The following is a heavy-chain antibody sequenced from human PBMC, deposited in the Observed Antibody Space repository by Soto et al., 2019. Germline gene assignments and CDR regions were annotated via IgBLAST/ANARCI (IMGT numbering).Heavy chain of an antibody. D-gene: IGHD3-10*02. Sequence: GGSLRLSCVGSGFIFSNNGRHWFRQTPGKGLEWVAFMSYDGSDTFYADSVKGRFTISRDNSKNTLFLHMSNLRAEDTAMYYCTIVRVADSALDHWGQGTLVTVSS. CDR1: GFIFSNNG. CDR3: TIVRVADSALDH. CDR2: MSYDGSDT. J-gene: IGHJ4*02. V-gene: IGHV3-30*02.